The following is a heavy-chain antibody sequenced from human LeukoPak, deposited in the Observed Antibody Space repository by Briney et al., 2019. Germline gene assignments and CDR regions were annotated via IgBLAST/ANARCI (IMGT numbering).Heavy chain of an antibody. CDR1: GFTFSRYA. D-gene: IGHD4-17*01. CDR2: ISTTSSSSYI. V-gene: IGHV3-21*01. CDR3: ARRPGYGDYV. J-gene: IGHJ4*02. Sequence: GGSLRLSCAASGFTFSRYAMNWVRQAPGKGLEWVSSISTTSSSSYIHYADSIKGRFTISRDNAKSSLYLQMNSLRAEDTAVYYCARRPGYGDYVWGQGTLVTVSS.